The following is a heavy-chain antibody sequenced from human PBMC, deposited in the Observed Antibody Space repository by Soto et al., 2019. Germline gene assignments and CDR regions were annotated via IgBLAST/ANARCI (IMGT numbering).Heavy chain of an antibody. D-gene: IGHD2-8*02. J-gene: IGHJ4*02. CDR1: GFTFNDYA. Sequence: QVQLVESGGGEVQPGGSLRVSCATSGFTFNDYAMYWVRQAPGQGLEWVAMISGDGTHQFYVDNVRGRFTVSRDNSKNTLSLQMNSLRPEDTGVYFCSRGTYFPQSTGLHADYWGPGTVVTVSS. CDR3: SRGTYFPQSTGLHADY. V-gene: IGHV3-30*03. CDR2: ISGDGTHQ.